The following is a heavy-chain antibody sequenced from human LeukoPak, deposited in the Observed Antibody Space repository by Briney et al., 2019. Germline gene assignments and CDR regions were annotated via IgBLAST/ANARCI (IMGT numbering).Heavy chain of an antibody. J-gene: IGHJ4*02. CDR1: GYSISSGYY. CDR3: ARVAYTIFGVVIDYFDY. V-gene: IGHV4-38-2*02. CDR2: IYHGGST. Sequence: PSETLSLTCTVSGYSISSGYYWGWIRLPPGKGLEWIGSIYHGGSTYYNPSLKSRVTISVDTSKNQFSLKLSSVTAADTAVYYCARVAYTIFGVVIDYFDYWGQGTLVTVSS. D-gene: IGHD3-3*01.